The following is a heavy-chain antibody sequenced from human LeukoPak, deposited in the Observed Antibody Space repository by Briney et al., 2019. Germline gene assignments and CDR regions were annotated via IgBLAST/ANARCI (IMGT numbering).Heavy chain of an antibody. Sequence: SVKVSCKASGGTFSSYAISWVRQAPGQGLEWMGGIIPIFGTANYAQKFQGRVTMTEDTSTDTAYMELSSLRSEDTAVYYCATVGSGSYIHDAFDIWGQGTMVTVSS. CDR1: GGTFSSYA. CDR2: IIPIFGTA. V-gene: IGHV1-69*06. CDR3: ATVGSGSYIHDAFDI. J-gene: IGHJ3*02. D-gene: IGHD1-26*01.